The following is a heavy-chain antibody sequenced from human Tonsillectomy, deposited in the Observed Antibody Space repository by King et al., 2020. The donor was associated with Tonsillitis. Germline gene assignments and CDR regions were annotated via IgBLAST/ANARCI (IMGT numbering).Heavy chain of an antibody. CDR1: GGSFSGHF. Sequence: VQLQQWGAGLLKPSEPLTLTCAVYGGSFSGHFWSWIRQPPGKGLQWIGEINNRGSSSYNPSLKSRVAISVDASKNQFSLKLTSVTAADTALYYCARVPFCSSTTCFRGWFDPWGQGTLAT. V-gene: IGHV4-34*01. CDR2: INNRGSS. J-gene: IGHJ5*02. CDR3: ARVPFCSSTTCFRGWFDP. D-gene: IGHD2-2*01.